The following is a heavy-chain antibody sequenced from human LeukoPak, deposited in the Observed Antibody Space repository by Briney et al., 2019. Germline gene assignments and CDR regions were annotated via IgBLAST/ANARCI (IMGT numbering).Heavy chain of an antibody. CDR2: ISGSGDNT. CDR1: GFTFSSQS. Sequence: PGGSLRPSCAASGFTFSSQSMTWVRQAPGKGLEWVSGISGSGDNTYYGDSVKGRFTISRDNSKSTMYLQINSLRVEDTAVYYCVKWTGYGMNWGQGTLVTVSS. CDR3: VKWTGYGMN. V-gene: IGHV3-23*01. J-gene: IGHJ4*02. D-gene: IGHD3/OR15-3a*01.